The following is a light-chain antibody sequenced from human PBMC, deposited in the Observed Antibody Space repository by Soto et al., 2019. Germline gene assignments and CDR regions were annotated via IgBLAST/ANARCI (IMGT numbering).Light chain of an antibody. J-gene: IGKJ1*01. CDR1: QRIGDS. V-gene: IGKV1-5*01. CDR2: DAS. CDR3: QQYYSYPQT. Sequence: DIQMTQSPYTLSASVGDRVTITCRASQRIGDSLAWYQQRPGRAPKLLIYDASTLESGVPSRFSGSGFGTEFTLTISCLQSEDFATYYCQQYYSYPQTFGQGTKVDIK.